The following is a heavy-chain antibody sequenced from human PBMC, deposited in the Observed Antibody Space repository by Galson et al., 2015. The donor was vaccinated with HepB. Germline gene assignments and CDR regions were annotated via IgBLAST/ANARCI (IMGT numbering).Heavy chain of an antibody. Sequence: ETLSLTCTVSGGSISSYYWSWIRQPPGKGLEWIGYIHYSGSTNYNPSLKSRVTISVDMSNNQVSLKLSSVTAADTAVYYCARGSGWYYYWGQGTLVTVSS. D-gene: IGHD6-19*01. CDR2: IHYSGST. V-gene: IGHV4-59*01. J-gene: IGHJ4*02. CDR3: ARGSGWYYY. CDR1: GGSISSYY.